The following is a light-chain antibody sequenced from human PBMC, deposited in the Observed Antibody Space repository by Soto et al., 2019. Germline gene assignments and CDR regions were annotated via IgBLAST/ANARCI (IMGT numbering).Light chain of an antibody. CDR3: QQYGDMWT. CDR2: GAS. V-gene: IGKV3-20*01. J-gene: IGKJ1*01. Sequence: EVLMTQSPATLSVSPGERATLSCRASQSVSSNLAWYQQKPGQAPRLLIHGASRRATGIPDRFSGSGSGTDFTLTINRLEPEDFAVYFCQQYGDMWTFGQGTKVDIK. CDR1: QSVSSN.